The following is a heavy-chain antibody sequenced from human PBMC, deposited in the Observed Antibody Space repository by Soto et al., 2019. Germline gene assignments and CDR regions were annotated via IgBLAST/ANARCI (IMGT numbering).Heavy chain of an antibody. CDR1: GGSISSSSYY. J-gene: IGHJ4*02. V-gene: IGHV4-61*01. CDR3: ARKVDTAMAFDY. CDR2: IYYSGST. D-gene: IGHD5-18*01. Sequence: SETLSLTCTVSGGSISSSSYYWSWIRQPPGKGLEWIGYIYYSGSTNYNPSLKSRVTISVDTSKNQFSLKLSSVTAADTAVYYCARKVDTAMAFDYWGQGTLVTVSS.